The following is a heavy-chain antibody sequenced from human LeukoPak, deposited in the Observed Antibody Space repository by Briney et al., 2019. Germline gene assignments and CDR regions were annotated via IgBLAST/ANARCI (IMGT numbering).Heavy chain of an antibody. CDR3: ARGFASLFDY. V-gene: IGHV3-33*08. D-gene: IGHD3-10*01. J-gene: IGHJ4*02. CDR1: GFTFNNYG. Sequence: PGGSLRLSCAASGFTFNNYGMHWVRQAPGKGLEWVAVIWYDGSNKYYADSVKGRFTISRDNSKNTLYLQMNSLRAEDTAVYYCARGFASLFDYWGQGTLVTVSS. CDR2: IWYDGSNK.